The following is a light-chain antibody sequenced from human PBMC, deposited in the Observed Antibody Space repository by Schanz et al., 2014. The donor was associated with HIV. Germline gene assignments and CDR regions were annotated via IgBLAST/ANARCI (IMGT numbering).Light chain of an antibody. CDR1: SGNIASNY. J-gene: IGLJ3*02. V-gene: IGLV6-57*04. CDR3: QSYDSSNQV. CDR2: EDN. Sequence: NFMLTQPHSVSESPGKTVTISCTRSSGNIASNYVQWDQQPPGSAPTTVIYEDNQRPSGVPDRFSGSIDSSSNSASLTISGLKTEDEADYYCQSYDSSNQVFGGGTKLTVL.